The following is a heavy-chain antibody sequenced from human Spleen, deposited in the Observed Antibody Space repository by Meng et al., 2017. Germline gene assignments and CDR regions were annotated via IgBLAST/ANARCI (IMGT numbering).Heavy chain of an antibody. J-gene: IGHJ4*02. CDR1: GYTLTNYY. V-gene: IGHV1-46*01. D-gene: IGHD4-11*01. CDR2: INPSGGAT. CDR3: ARVTRSFDY. Sequence: QVQLVQSGAEVKKPGASVTVSCKASGYTLTNYYMHWVRQAPGQGLEWMGIINPSGGATTYAQKFQGRVTMTTDTSTSTVYMELSSLRSEDTAVYYCARVTRSFDYWGQGSLVTISS.